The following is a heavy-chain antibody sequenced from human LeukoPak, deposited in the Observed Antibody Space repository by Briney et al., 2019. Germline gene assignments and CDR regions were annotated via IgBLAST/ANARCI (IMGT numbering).Heavy chain of an antibody. J-gene: IGHJ4*02. V-gene: IGHV4-59*01. CDR2: VYYSGST. D-gene: IGHD2-15*01. CDR3: ARSSYCSGGSCYSLTGVGY. Sequence: SSETLSLTCTVSGGSISSYYWSWIRQPPGKGLEWIGYVYYSGSTNYNPSLKSRVTISVDTSKNQFSLRLSSVTAADTAVYYRARSSYCSGGSCYSLTGVGYWGQGTLVTVSS. CDR1: GGSISSYY.